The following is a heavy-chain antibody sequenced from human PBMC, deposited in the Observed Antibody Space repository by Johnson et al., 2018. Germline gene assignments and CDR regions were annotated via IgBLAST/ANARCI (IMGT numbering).Heavy chain of an antibody. CDR2: INPSTGVT. Sequence: VQLVKSGAEVTKPGASVKVSCKASVYTFTHYFMHWVRQAPGQGLEWVGIINPSTGVTNNAQRFYDIVTITSNTSTSTVYMEVRRLGSEDTAVYYWARGSGSAYYYAMDVWGQGTTVTVSS. CDR1: VYTFTHYF. J-gene: IGHJ6*02. CDR3: ARGSGSAYYYAMDV. D-gene: IGHD1-26*01. V-gene: IGHV1-46*01.